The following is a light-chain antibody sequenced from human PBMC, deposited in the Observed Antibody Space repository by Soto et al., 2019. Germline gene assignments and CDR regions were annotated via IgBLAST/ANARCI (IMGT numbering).Light chain of an antibody. CDR1: SREVGGYNY. J-gene: IGLJ1*01. Sequence: QSVLTQPASVSGSPGQSITISCTGTSREVGGYNYVSWYQQHPGKAPKLMIYYVSNRPSGVSNRFSGSKSGNTASLTISGLQAEDEADYYCSSYTSSSTLEVFGTGTKVTVL. CDR2: YVS. V-gene: IGLV2-14*01. CDR3: SSYTSSSTLEV.